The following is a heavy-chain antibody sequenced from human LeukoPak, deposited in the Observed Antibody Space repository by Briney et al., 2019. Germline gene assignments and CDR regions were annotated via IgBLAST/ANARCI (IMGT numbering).Heavy chain of an antibody. V-gene: IGHV3-7*01. CDR2: IKPDGSEK. J-gene: IGHJ4*02. Sequence: GGSLRLSCAASGFTFSSYWMSWVRQAPGKGLEWVANIKPDGSEKYYMDSVKGRFTISRDNAKNSLYLQMSSLRAEDTAVYYCARPGVAYRRGDDYWGQGTLVTVSS. D-gene: IGHD3-3*01. CDR1: GFTFSSYW. CDR3: ARPGVAYRRGDDY.